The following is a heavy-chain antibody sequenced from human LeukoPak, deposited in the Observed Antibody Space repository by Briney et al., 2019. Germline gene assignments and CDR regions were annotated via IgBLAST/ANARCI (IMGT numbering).Heavy chain of an antibody. V-gene: IGHV3-66*01. D-gene: IGHD3-10*01. CDR1: GFTVSSNY. CDR2: IYSGGST. J-gene: IGHJ4*02. CDR3: ARDQKASSGSFW. Sequence: PGGSLRLSCAASGFTVSSNYMSWVRQAPGKGLEWVSVIYSGGSTYYADSVKGRFTISRDNSKNTLYLQMNSLRAEDTAVYYCARDQKASSGSFWWGQGTLVTVSS.